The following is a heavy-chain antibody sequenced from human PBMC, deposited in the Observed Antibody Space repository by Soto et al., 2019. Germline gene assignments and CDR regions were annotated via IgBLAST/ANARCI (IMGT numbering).Heavy chain of an antibody. Sequence: QERLVQSGAEVRKPGSSVKVSCKVTGGTSTRYAINWVRQAPGQGLEWMGGIVPMFGTSKYAQKFQGRVTMTADTSTNIAYMQLRSLRSEDTAVYYCNRGSEYDFWSGYFWRQGTLVSVSS. V-gene: IGHV1-69*06. CDR2: IVPMFGTS. CDR3: NRGSEYDFWSGYF. CDR1: GGTSTRYA. J-gene: IGHJ4*02. D-gene: IGHD3-3*01.